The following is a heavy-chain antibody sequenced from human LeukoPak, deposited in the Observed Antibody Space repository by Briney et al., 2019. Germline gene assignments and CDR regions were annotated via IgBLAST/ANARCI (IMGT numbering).Heavy chain of an antibody. Sequence: GGSLRLSCAASGFTFSSYAMSWVRQAPGKGLEWVSAISGSGGSTYYADSVKGRFTISRDNSKNTLYLQMNSLRAEDTAVYYCAKTDGVVVTAIDAFDIWGQGTMDTVSS. D-gene: IGHD2-21*02. CDR3: AKTDGVVVTAIDAFDI. CDR2: ISGSGGST. CDR1: GFTFSSYA. J-gene: IGHJ3*02. V-gene: IGHV3-23*01.